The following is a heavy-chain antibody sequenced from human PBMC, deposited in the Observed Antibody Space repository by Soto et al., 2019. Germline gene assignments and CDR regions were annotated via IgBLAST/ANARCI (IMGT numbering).Heavy chain of an antibody. CDR3: ARDAYGSGSYHYYYYGRDV. J-gene: IGHJ6*02. CDR1: GYTFTSYG. V-gene: IGHV1-18*01. D-gene: IGHD3-10*01. CDR2: ISAYNGNT. Sequence: QVQLVQSGAEVKKPGASVKVSCKASGYTFTSYGISWVRQAPGQGLEWMGWISAYNGNTNYAQKLQGRVTMTTDTSTSTAYMERRSLRSDDTAVYYCARDAYGSGSYHYYYYGRDVWCQGTTFTVSS.